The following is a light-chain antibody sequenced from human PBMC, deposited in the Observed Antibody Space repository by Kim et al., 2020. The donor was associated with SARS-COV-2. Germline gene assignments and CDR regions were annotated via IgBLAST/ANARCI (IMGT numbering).Light chain of an antibody. Sequence: DIVMTQSPDSLAVSLGERATINCKSSQSVLYSSNNKNYLAWYQQKPGQPPKLLIYWASTRESGVPDRFSDSGSGTDFTLTISSLQAEDVAVYYCQQYSSIPLTFGGGTKVDIK. V-gene: IGKV4-1*01. J-gene: IGKJ4*01. CDR2: WAS. CDR3: QQYSSIPLT. CDR1: QSVLYSSNNKNY.